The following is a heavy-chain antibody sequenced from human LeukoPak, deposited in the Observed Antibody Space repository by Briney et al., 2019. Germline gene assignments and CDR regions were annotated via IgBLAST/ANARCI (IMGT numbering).Heavy chain of an antibody. CDR1: GYTFTSYG. D-gene: IGHD3-3*01. Sequence: ASVKVSCKASGYTFTSYGISWVRQAPGQGLEWMGWISAYNGNTNYAQKLQGRVTMTTDTSTSTAYMELRSLRSDDTAVYYCAGEGWATIFGVVITGSAFDIWGRGTMVTVSS. CDR3: AGEGWATIFGVVITGSAFDI. CDR2: ISAYNGNT. V-gene: IGHV1-18*01. J-gene: IGHJ3*02.